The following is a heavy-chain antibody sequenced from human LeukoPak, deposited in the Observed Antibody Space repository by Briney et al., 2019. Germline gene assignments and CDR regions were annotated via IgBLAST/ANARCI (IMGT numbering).Heavy chain of an antibody. V-gene: IGHV3-7*01. J-gene: IGHJ6*03. CDR2: IKQDGGEK. D-gene: IGHD1-26*01. Sequence: GGPLRLSWAASGFTFSSYWMSWVRQAPGKGLEWVANIKQDGGEKYYVDSVKGRFTISRDNAKNSLYLQMNSLRAEDTAVYYCARDDSGSYSTYYYYYMDVWGKGTTVTVSS. CDR1: GFTFSSYW. CDR3: ARDDSGSYSTYYYYYMDV.